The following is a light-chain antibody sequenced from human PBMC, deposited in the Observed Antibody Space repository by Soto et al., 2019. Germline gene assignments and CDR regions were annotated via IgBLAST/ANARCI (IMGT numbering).Light chain of an antibody. J-gene: IGKJ2*01. CDR3: QQYDNLPPYT. Sequence: DIQMTQSPSSMSASVGDRVTITCQASQDISSYLNWYQQKPGKAPKLLIYDASNLESGVPSRFSGSGSGTDFTFTISSLQPEDIATYYCQQYDNLPPYTFGQGTKLEIK. CDR1: QDISSY. V-gene: IGKV1-33*01. CDR2: DAS.